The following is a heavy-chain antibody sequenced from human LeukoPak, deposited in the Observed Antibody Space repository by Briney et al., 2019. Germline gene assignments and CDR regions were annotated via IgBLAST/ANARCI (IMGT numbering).Heavy chain of an antibody. CDR2: ISWNSGSI. V-gene: IGHV3-9*01. CDR1: GFTFDDYA. Sequence: QPGGSLRLSCVASGFTFDDYAMHWVRQAPRRSLEWFSGISWNSGSIGYADSVKGRFTISRDNAKNSLYLQMNSLRAEDTALYYCARHGGGYSYGYFYYGMDVWGQGTTVTVSS. CDR3: ARHGGGYSYGYFYYGMDV. J-gene: IGHJ6*02. D-gene: IGHD5-18*01.